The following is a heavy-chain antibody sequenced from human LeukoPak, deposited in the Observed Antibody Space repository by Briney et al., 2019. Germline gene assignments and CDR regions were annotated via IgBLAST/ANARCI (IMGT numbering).Heavy chain of an antibody. V-gene: IGHV1-8*01. Sequence: ASVKVSCKASGYTFTSYDINWVRQATGQGLEWMGWMNPNSGNTGYAQKFQGRVTITRNTSISTAYMELSSLRSEDTAVYYCARDGDYYGSGNFDYWGQGTLVTVSP. CDR3: ARDGDYYGSGNFDY. CDR1: GYTFTSYD. CDR2: MNPNSGNT. D-gene: IGHD3-10*01. J-gene: IGHJ4*02.